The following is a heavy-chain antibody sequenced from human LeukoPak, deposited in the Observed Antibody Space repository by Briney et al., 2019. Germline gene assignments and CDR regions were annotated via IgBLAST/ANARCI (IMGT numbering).Heavy chain of an antibody. Sequence: GALRLSCAASGFTFSDAWMSWVRQAPGKGLEWVGRIKSKTDGGTTDYAAPVKGRFTISRDDSKNTLFLQMNSLKTEDTAVYYCTTEYLVATTFDQWGQGTLVTVSS. CDR2: IKSKTDGGTT. D-gene: IGHD5-12*01. J-gene: IGHJ4*02. CDR3: TTEYLVATTFDQ. V-gene: IGHV3-15*01. CDR1: GFTFSDAW.